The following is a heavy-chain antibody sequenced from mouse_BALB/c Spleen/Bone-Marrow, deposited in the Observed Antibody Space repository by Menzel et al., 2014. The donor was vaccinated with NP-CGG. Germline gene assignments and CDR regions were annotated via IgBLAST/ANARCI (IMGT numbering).Heavy chain of an antibody. CDR3: ARDY. Sequence: QVQLQQSGAELAKPGASVKMSCKASGYTFTDTWIHWIKQRPGQGLEWIGYINPSTGYAEYNQNFKDKATLTVDKSSSTAYMQLSSLTSEDSAVYYCARDYWGQGTTRTVSS. V-gene: IGHV1-7*01. CDR1: GYTFTDTW. J-gene: IGHJ2*01. CDR2: INPSTGYA.